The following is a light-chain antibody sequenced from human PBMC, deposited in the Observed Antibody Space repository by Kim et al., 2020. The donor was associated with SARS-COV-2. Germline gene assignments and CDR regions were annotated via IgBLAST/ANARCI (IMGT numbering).Light chain of an antibody. J-gene: IGLJ2*01. CDR2: QDN. CDR1: KLVNKY. Sequence: QGQAAIITCSGDKLVNKYVCWYQQKPGQSPVVLIYQDNMRPSGIPERFSGSNSGNTATLTISGTQAMDEADYYCQTWDNSASAVVFGGGTKLTVL. CDR3: QTWDNSASAVV. V-gene: IGLV3-1*01.